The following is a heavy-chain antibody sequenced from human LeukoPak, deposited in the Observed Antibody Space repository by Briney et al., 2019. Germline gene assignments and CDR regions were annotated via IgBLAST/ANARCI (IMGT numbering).Heavy chain of an antibody. CDR3: AKRGLVGRIVVVPAASFFDY. J-gene: IGHJ4*02. Sequence: GGSLRLSCAASGFAFSNYAMSWVRQAPGKGLEWVSAISGSGGSTYYADSVKGRFTISRDNSKNTLYLQMNSLRAEDTAVYYCAKRGLVGRIVVVPAASFFDYWGQGTLVTVSS. V-gene: IGHV3-23*01. D-gene: IGHD2-2*01. CDR1: GFAFSNYA. CDR2: ISGSGGST.